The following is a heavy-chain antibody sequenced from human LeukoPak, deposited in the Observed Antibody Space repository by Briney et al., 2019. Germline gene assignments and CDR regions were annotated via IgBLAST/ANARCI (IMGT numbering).Heavy chain of an antibody. V-gene: IGHV3-23*01. J-gene: IGHJ4*02. CDR1: GFTFSSYA. D-gene: IGHD3-10*01. CDR3: ATHLITMVRGVITLYYFDY. Sequence: PGGSLRLSCAASGFTFSSYAMSWVRQAPGKGLEWVSAISGSDGSTYYADSVKGRFTISRDNSKNTLYLQMNSLRAEDTAVYYCATHLITMVRGVITLYYFDYWGQGTLVTVSS. CDR2: ISGSDGST.